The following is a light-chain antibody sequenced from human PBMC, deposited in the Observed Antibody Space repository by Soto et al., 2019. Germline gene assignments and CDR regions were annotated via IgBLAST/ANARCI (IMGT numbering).Light chain of an antibody. CDR1: TSDVRGYNY. Sequence: QSVLTQPASVSGSPGQSITISCTGTTSDVRGYNYVSWYQHHPGKAPKLMIFEVSNRPSGVSNRFSGSKSGNTASLSISGLQTEDEADYYCTSYTSSNTIVFGTGTKVTVL. J-gene: IGLJ1*01. CDR3: TSYTSSNTIV. V-gene: IGLV2-14*01. CDR2: EVS.